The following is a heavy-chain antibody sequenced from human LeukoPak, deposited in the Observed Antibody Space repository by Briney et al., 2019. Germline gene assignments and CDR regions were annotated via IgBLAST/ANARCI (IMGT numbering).Heavy chain of an antibody. D-gene: IGHD1-26*01. V-gene: IGHV1-2*02. Sequence: SSVKVSCKASVYTFTGYYMHWVRQAPGQGLEWMGWINPNSGGTNYAQKFQGRVTMTRDTSTSTVYMELSSLRSEDTAVYYCARVSEGAPDYWGQGTLVTVSS. J-gene: IGHJ4*02. CDR2: INPNSGGT. CDR3: ARVSEGAPDY. CDR1: VYTFTGYY.